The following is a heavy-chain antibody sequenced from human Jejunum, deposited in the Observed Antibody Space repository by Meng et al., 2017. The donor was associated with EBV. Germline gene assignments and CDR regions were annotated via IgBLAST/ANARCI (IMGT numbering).Heavy chain of an antibody. V-gene: IGHV4-4*02. D-gene: IGHD5-24*01. J-gene: IGHJ4*02. Sequence: LPESGPVLWKLSRTLSLTWAFSVGCIISDNCWSWVRQPPGKGLEYIGEIHHSGSTKYNPSLKSRVTISVDKSNNHFSLKLSSVTAADTAVYYCARDRGVEDYWGQGTLVTVSS. CDR1: VGCIISDNC. CDR3: ARDRGVEDY. CDR2: IHHSGST.